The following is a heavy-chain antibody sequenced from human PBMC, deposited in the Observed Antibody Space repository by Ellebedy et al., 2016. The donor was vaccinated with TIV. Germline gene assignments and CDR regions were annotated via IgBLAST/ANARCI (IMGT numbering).Heavy chain of an antibody. J-gene: IGHJ4*02. CDR2: IKQDGSEK. CDR1: GFTFSHYW. V-gene: IGHV3-7*03. D-gene: IGHD5-12*01. Sequence: GGSLRLSCAASGFTFSHYWMKWVRQAPGKGLEWVANIKQDGSEKYYVDSVKGRFTISRDNAKNSLFLQMNSLRVEDTAVYFCARGGYGRPFDCWGQGTLVTVSS. CDR3: ARGGYGRPFDC.